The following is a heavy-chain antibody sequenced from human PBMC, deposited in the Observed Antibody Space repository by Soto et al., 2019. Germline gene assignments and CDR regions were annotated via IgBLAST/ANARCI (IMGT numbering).Heavy chain of an antibody. CDR2: ISAYNGNT. D-gene: IGHD1-20*01. CDR3: ARDPPITGSLRGTPLMAV. CDR1: GYSFTSYG. Sequence: QIQLVQSGAEVKKPGASVKVSCKASGYSFTSYGISWVRQAHGQGLEWMGWISAYNGNTNYEQKFQGRVAKTPDTSTNTAYLELRTLRSEDAAVYYCARDPPITGSLRGTPLMAVWGKGTTVTVSS. J-gene: IGHJ6*04. V-gene: IGHV1-18*04.